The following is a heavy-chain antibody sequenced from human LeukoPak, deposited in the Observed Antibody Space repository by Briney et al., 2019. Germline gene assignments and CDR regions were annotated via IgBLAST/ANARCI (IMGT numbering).Heavy chain of an antibody. CDR2: IYHSGST. CDR1: GGSISSGGYY. CDR3: ASSTVVKSYYYYGMDV. Sequence: PSETLSLTCTVSGGSISSGGYYWSWIRQPPGKGLEWIGYIYHSGSTYYNPSLKSRVTISVDRSKNQFSLKLSSVTAADTAVYYCASSTVVKSYYYYGMDVWGQGTTVTVSS. J-gene: IGHJ6*02. D-gene: IGHD4-23*01. V-gene: IGHV4-30-2*01.